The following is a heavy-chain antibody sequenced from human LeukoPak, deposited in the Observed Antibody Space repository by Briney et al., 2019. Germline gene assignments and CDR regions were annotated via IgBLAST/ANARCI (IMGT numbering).Heavy chain of an antibody. D-gene: IGHD2-2*01. CDR2: IYTSGST. CDR3: ARWVGSSTSYDPSYYYYYMDV. V-gene: IGHV4-4*07. Sequence: SETLSLTCTVSGGSISSYYWSWIRQPAGKGLEWIGRIYTSGSTNYNPSLKSRVTMSVDTSKNQFSLKLSSVTAADTAVYYCARWVGSSTSYDPSYYYYYMDVWGKGTTVTVS. CDR1: GGSISSYY. J-gene: IGHJ6*03.